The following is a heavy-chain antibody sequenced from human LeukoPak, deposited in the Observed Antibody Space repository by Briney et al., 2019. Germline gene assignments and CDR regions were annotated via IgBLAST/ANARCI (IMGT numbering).Heavy chain of an antibody. V-gene: IGHV3-20*01. Sequence: GGSLRLSCAASGFTFDDYGMSWVRQAPGKGLEWVSGINWNGGSTGYADSVKGRFTISRDNAKNSLYLQMNSLRAEDTASYRCARVRGATTTYYFDYWGQGTLVTVSS. CDR1: GFTFDDYG. CDR2: INWNGGST. J-gene: IGHJ4*02. CDR3: ARVRGATTTYYFDY. D-gene: IGHD1-26*01.